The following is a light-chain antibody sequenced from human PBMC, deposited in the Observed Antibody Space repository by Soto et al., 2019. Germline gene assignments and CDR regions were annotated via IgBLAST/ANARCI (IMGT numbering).Light chain of an antibody. CDR1: QSISSW. CDR2: DAS. Sequence: DIQMTQSPSTLSASVGDRVTITCRASQSISSWLAWYQQKPGKAPKLLIYDASSLESGFPSRFSGSGSGTEFTLTISSLQPDDFATYYCQQYNSLGTFGPGTKVDIK. CDR3: QQYNSLGT. J-gene: IGKJ3*01. V-gene: IGKV1-5*01.